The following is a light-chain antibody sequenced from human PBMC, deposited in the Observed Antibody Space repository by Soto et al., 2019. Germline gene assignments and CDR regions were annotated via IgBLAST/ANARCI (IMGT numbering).Light chain of an antibody. CDR1: SSDVGGYNY. CDR2: DVN. J-gene: IGLJ1*01. Sequence: QSVLTQPHSVSGAAGQAVAISCSGTSSDVGGYNYVPWYQQHPGKAPKLIIFDVNKRPSGVPDRFSGSKSGSTASLTISGLQAEDEADYYCCSYGGSFYVVGTGTKVTVL. V-gene: IGLV2-11*01. CDR3: CSYGGSFYV.